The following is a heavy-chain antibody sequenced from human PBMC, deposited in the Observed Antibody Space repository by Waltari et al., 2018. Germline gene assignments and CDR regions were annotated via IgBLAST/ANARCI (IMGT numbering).Heavy chain of an antibody. CDR2: IRQDGLDR. CDR3: ARDVNGVLDY. D-gene: IGHD2-8*01. Sequence: EVQLVESGGGLVQPGGSLRLSWAASGFRWSSYWMSWVRQAPGKGLEWVANIRQDGLDRGHGDSVKGRFIISRDNARNSVYLQMNSLTAEDTAVYYCARDVNGVLDYWGQGTLVTVSS. V-gene: IGHV3-7*01. J-gene: IGHJ4*02. CDR1: GFRWSSYW.